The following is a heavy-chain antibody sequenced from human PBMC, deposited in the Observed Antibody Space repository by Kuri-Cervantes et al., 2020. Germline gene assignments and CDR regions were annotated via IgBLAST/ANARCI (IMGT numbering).Heavy chain of an antibody. Sequence: ASVKVSCKASGYTFTSYGISWVRQAPGQGLEWMGWISAYNGNTNYAQKFQGRVSMTRNTSISTAYMELSSLRSEDTAVYYCARGGAGSVWGQGTLVTVSS. CDR3: ARGGAGSV. D-gene: IGHD3-10*01. CDR2: ISAYNGNT. J-gene: IGHJ4*02. V-gene: IGHV1-18*01. CDR1: GYTFTSYG.